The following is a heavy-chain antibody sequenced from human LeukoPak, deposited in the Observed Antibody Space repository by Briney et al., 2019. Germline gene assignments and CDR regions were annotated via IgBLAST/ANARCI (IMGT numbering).Heavy chain of an antibody. Sequence: GGSLRLSCAASGFTFSSSAMNWVRQAPGKGLEWVSSINNVGSHIYYAGSVKGRFTISRDNTKNSLYLQMYSLRAEDTAVYYCSRDPTYYLRYGYFDYWGQGALVTVSS. CDR1: GFTFSSSA. J-gene: IGHJ4*02. D-gene: IGHD1-26*01. V-gene: IGHV3-21*01. CDR2: INNVGSHI. CDR3: SRDPTYYLRYGYFDY.